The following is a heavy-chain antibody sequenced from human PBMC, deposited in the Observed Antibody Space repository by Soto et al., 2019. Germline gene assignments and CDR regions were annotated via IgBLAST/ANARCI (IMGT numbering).Heavy chain of an antibody. V-gene: IGHV3-11*06. Sequence: QVQLVESGGGLVKPGGSLRLSCAASGFTFSDYYMSWIRQAPGKGLEWVSYISSSSSYTNYADPVKGRFTISRDNAKNSLYLQMNSLRAEDTAVYYCARDKPPHSSGWPYYYYYGMDVWGQGTTVTVSS. J-gene: IGHJ6*02. CDR1: GFTFSDYY. CDR2: ISSSSSYT. D-gene: IGHD6-19*01. CDR3: ARDKPPHSSGWPYYYYYGMDV.